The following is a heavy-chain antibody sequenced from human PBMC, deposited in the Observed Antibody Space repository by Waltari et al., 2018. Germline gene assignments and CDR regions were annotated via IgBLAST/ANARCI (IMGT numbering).Heavy chain of an antibody. J-gene: IGHJ6*02. Sequence: QVQLQESGPGLVKPSETLSLTCTVSGGPVSSSRYHWSCTRPPPGRDLEWIGDIYYSGSTNYNPSVKSRVSISVDTSKNQFSLKLSSVTAADTAVYYCARGPYYYDSSGYYYYYGMDVWGQGTTVTVSS. CDR2: IYYSGST. D-gene: IGHD3-22*01. CDR3: ARGPYYYDSSGYYYYYGMDV. V-gene: IGHV4-61*01. CDR1: GGPVSSSRYH.